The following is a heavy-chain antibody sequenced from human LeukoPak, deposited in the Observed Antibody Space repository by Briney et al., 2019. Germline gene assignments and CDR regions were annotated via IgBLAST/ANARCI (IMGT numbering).Heavy chain of an antibody. Sequence: PGGSLRLSCVASAFTFSDYYIRSIRQTPGKVLEWVSYISTTGTYTDYADSVKGRFTISRDNAKNSLHLQMNSLRAEDTAVYYCAKDHCGGGTCYFDYWGQGALVTVSS. CDR1: AFTFSDYY. D-gene: IGHD2-21*01. V-gene: IGHV3-11*06. CDR3: AKDHCGGGTCYFDY. CDR2: ISTTGTYT. J-gene: IGHJ4*02.